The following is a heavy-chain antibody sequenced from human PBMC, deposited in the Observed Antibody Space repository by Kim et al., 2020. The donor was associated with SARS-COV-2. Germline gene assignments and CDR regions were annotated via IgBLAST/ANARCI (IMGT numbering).Heavy chain of an antibody. CDR2: VHHSGTT. J-gene: IGHJ3*02. V-gene: IGHV4-38-2*02. Sequence: SETLSLTCTVSGYSISSGYFWGWIRQSPGKGLEWIGNVHHSGTTYHNPSLKRRVTISVDMSKNRLSLKLSSVTAADTAVYYCARAELLWVGESSEGGAFDIWGQGTMVTVSS. D-gene: IGHD3-10*01. CDR3: ARAELLWVGESSEGGAFDI. CDR1: GYSISSGYF.